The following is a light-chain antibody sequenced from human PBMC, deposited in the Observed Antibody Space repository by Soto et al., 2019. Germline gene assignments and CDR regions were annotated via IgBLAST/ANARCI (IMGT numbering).Light chain of an antibody. CDR3: YQHNNRSPLT. Sequence: EIVMTQSPATLSVSPGERATLSCRASQSVSSNLAWYQQKPGQAPRLLIYGASTRATGIPARFSGSGSGTESTLTISSLQADDDADYYCYQHNNRSPLTFGPGTKVDIK. CDR2: GAS. V-gene: IGKV3-15*01. J-gene: IGKJ3*01. CDR1: QSVSSN.